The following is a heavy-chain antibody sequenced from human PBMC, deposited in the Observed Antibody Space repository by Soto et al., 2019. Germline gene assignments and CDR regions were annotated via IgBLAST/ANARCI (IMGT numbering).Heavy chain of an antibody. D-gene: IGHD2-2*01. Sequence: QVQLQQWGAGLLKPSETLSLTCAVSGGSFSGNYWTWIRQTPGKGLEGIGEINHSGSTNYEPSLKSRVSISADTSKKQFSLNLTSVTAADTAVYYCARGECSSVYCFTRWALDIWGQGTVVTVSS. CDR3: ARGECSSVYCFTRWALDI. CDR2: INHSGST. V-gene: IGHV4-34*01. J-gene: IGHJ3*02. CDR1: GGSFSGNY.